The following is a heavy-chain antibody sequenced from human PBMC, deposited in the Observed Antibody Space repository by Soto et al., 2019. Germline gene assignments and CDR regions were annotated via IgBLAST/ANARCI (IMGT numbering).Heavy chain of an antibody. CDR2: IIPIFGTA. V-gene: IGHV1-69*13. CDR3: ARRARAMVRGVIVDYYGMDV. CDR1: GGTFSSYA. J-gene: IGHJ6*02. Sequence: GASVKVSFKASGGTFSSYAISWLRQAPGQGLEWMGGIIPIFGTANYAQKFQGRVTITADESTSTAYMELSSLRSEDTAVYYCARRARAMVRGVIVDYYGMDVWGQGTTVTVSS. D-gene: IGHD3-10*01.